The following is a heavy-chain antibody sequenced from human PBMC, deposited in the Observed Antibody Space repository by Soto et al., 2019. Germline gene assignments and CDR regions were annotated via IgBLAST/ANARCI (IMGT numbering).Heavy chain of an antibody. D-gene: IGHD2-21*02. Sequence: PSETLSLTCTVSGGSVSSGSYYWGWIRQPPGKGLEWIGYIYYSGSTNYNPSLKSRVTISVDTSKNQFSLKLSSVTAADTAVYYCARVGVTHGFDYWGQGTLVTVSS. CDR2: IYYSGST. CDR3: ARVGVTHGFDY. J-gene: IGHJ4*02. CDR1: GGSVSSGSYY. V-gene: IGHV4-61*01.